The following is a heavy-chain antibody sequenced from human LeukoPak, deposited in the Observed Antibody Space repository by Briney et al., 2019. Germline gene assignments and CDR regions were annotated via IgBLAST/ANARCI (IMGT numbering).Heavy chain of an antibody. CDR1: GGSFSGYY. CDR3: ASATGDGDEY. J-gene: IGHJ4*02. Sequence: PSETLSLTCAVYGGSFSGYYWSWIRQPPGKGLEWIGEINHSGSTDYNPSLKSRVTISVDTSKNQFSLKLSSVTAADTAVYYCASATGDGDEYWGQGTLATVSS. CDR2: INHSGST. D-gene: IGHD7-27*01. V-gene: IGHV4-34*01.